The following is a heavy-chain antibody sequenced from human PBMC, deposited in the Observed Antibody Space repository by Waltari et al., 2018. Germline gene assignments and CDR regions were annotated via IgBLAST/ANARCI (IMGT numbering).Heavy chain of an antibody. CDR2: FSYNGNT. D-gene: IGHD2-21*01. V-gene: IGHV4-39*07. CDR3: ARGLGAIY. Sequence: QLQMQESGPGLVRPSEALSLTCAVPGGSITTITYFWGWIRQPHGKGLEWIASFSYNGNTYYNPSLKSRVTISGDTSKNQFSLLLSSVTAADTAVYYCARGLGAIYWGHGTLVTVSS. CDR1: GGSITTITYF. J-gene: IGHJ4*01.